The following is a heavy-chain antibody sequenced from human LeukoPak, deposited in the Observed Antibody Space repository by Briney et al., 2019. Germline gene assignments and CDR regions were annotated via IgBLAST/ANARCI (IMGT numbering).Heavy chain of an antibody. J-gene: IGHJ6*03. V-gene: IGHV1-69*13. CDR1: GGTLSSYA. CDR2: IIPIFGTA. Sequence: VASVKVSCKASGGTLSSYAISWVRQAPGQGLEWMGGIIPIFGTANYAQKFQGRVTITADESTSTAYMELSSLRSEDTAVYYCARGIGYCSSTSCYEGNYYYYYMDVWGKGTTVTVSS. CDR3: ARGIGYCSSTSCYEGNYYYYYMDV. D-gene: IGHD2-2*01.